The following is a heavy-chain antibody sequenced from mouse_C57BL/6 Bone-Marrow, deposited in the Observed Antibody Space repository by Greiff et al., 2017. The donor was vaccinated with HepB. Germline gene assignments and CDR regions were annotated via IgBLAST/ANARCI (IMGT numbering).Heavy chain of an antibody. V-gene: IGHV1-62-3*01. CDR3: AIPISTVVSYSAMDY. D-gene: IGHD1-1*01. CDR2: IDPSSGGT. J-gene: IGHJ4*01. CDR1: GYTFTSYW. Sequence: QVQLKQPGAELVKPGASVTLSCKASGYTFTSYWMHWVKQSPGRGLEWIGRIDPSSGGTKYNEKFKSKATLTVDKPSSTTFMQLSSLTSADSAVYYFAIPISTVVSYSAMDYWGQGTSVTVSS.